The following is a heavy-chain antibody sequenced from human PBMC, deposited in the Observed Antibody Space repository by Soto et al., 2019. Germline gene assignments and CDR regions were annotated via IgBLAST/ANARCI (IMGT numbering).Heavy chain of an antibody. J-gene: IGHJ6*03. CDR3: ARGRRIAAAGTYYYYYYMDV. Sequence: SETLSLTCTVSGGSISRGAYYWSWIRQHPGKGLEWIGYIYYSGTTSYNPSLKSRVTISVDTSKNQFSLKLSSVTAADTAVYYCARGRRIAAAGTYYYYYYMDVWGKGTTVTVSS. CDR1: GGSISRGAYY. V-gene: IGHV4-31*03. CDR2: IYYSGTT. D-gene: IGHD6-13*01.